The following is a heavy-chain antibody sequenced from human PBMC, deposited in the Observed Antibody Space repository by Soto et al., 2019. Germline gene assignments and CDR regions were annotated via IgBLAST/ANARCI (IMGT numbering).Heavy chain of an antibody. D-gene: IGHD3-16*01. Sequence: HSQTLSLTCDISGDSVSSNRGAWTWIRQSPSRGLEWLGRTYYRSKWYNEYGLSVKSRITINADTCKNQFSLQLNSVTPEDAAVYYCARLIGNSWLDSWGQGTLVTVSS. J-gene: IGHJ5*01. CDR2: TYYRSKWYN. CDR3: ARLIGNSWLDS. CDR1: GDSVSSNRGA. V-gene: IGHV6-1*01.